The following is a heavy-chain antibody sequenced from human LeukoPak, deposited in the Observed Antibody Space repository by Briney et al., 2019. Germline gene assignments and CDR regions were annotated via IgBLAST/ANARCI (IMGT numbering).Heavy chain of an antibody. V-gene: IGHV1-46*01. CDR3: ARGPSITMIRGGQWYYYMDV. J-gene: IGHJ6*03. CDR1: GYTFTSYH. Sequence: ASVKVSCKASGYTFTSYHMHWVRQAPGQGLEWMGIINPSGGSTSYAQKFQGRVTMTRDTSTNTVYMELSSLRSEDTAVYYCARGPSITMIRGGQWYYYMDVWGKGTTVTISS. CDR2: INPSGGST. D-gene: IGHD3-10*01.